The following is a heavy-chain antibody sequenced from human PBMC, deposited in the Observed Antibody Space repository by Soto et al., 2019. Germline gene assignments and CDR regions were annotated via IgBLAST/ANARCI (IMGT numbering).Heavy chain of an antibody. CDR2: IHHSGST. V-gene: IGHV4-4*02. Sequence: QMQLQESGPGLVKASETLSLTRAVSGASISSEQYWTWVRQPPGKGLEWIGDIHHSGSTNNNPSLRSRLIMSVDTSKNQFSLNLNSVTAADTAVYYCARSFGWYAIDQWGQGTLVTVSS. J-gene: IGHJ4*02. D-gene: IGHD6-19*01. CDR3: ARSFGWYAIDQ. CDR1: GASISSEQY.